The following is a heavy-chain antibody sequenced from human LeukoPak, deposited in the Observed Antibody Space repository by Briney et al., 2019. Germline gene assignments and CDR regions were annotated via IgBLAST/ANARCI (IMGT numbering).Heavy chain of an antibody. V-gene: IGHV4-38-2*02. CDR3: ARGMDLGYYDSSGYTVGH. J-gene: IGHJ4*02. D-gene: IGHD3-22*01. Sequence: SETLFLTCTVSGYSISSGYYWGWIRQPPGKGLEWIGSIYHSGSTYYNPSLKSRVTISVDTSKNQFSLKLSSVTAADTAVYYCARGMDLGYYDSSGYTVGHWGQGTLVTVSS. CDR2: IYHSGST. CDR1: GYSISSGYY.